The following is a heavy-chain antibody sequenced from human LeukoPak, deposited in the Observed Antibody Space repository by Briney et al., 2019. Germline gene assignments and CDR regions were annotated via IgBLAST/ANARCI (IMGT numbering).Heavy chain of an antibody. Sequence: GGSLRLSCAASGFTFSSYAMSWVRQAPGKGLEWVSVISGSGGDTYYADSVKGRFTISRDNSKNTLYLQMNSLRAEDTAVYYCAKHSGWYYYYYHGMDVWGQGTTVTVSS. CDR1: GFTFSSYA. CDR3: AKHSGWYYYYYHGMDV. D-gene: IGHD6-19*01. CDR2: ISGSGGDT. J-gene: IGHJ6*02. V-gene: IGHV3-23*01.